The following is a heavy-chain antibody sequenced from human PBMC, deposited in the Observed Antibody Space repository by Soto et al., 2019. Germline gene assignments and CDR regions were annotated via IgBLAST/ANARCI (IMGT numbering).Heavy chain of an antibody. J-gene: IGHJ6*02. V-gene: IGHV4-34*01. CDR1: GGSFSGYY. D-gene: IGHD2-2*01. Sequence: SETLSLTCAGYGGSFSGYYWSWIRQPPGKGLEWIGEINHSGSTNYNPSLKSRVTISVDTSKNQFSLKLSSVTAADTAVYYCARARRGYCSSTSCYRIYYYYGMDVWGQGTTVTVSS. CDR2: INHSGST. CDR3: ARARRGYCSSTSCYRIYYYYGMDV.